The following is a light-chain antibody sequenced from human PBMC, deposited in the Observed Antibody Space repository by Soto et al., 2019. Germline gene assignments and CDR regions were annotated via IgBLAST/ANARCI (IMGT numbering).Light chain of an antibody. CDR2: SNN. CDR3: AAWDDGLKGWL. Sequence: QSVLTQPPSASGTPGQRVTISCSGSSSNIGSNTVNWYQQLPGTAPKLLIYSNNQRPSGVPDRFSGSKSGTSASLAISGLQSEAEADYYCAAWDDGLKGWLFGVGTQLTVL. CDR1: SSNIGSNT. J-gene: IGLJ2*01. V-gene: IGLV1-44*01.